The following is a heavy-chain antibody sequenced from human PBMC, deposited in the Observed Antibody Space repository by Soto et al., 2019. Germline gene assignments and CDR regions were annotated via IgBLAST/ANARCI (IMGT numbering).Heavy chain of an antibody. V-gene: IGHV1-69*01. CDR1: GDTFSSYA. CDR3: ARLATANFDY. D-gene: IGHD5-18*01. Sequence: QVQLVQSGAEEKKPGSSVKVSCKASGDTFSSYAISWVRQSPGQGFEWMGGIIPIFGTANYAQKFQGRVTITADESTSTAYMELSSLRSEGTAVYYCARLATANFDYRGQGTLVTVSS. J-gene: IGHJ4*02. CDR2: IIPIFGTA.